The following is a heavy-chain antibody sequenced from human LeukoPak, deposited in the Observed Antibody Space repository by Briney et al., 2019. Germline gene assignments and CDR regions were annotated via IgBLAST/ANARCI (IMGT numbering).Heavy chain of an antibody. V-gene: IGHV3-21*01. Sequence: GGPLRLSCAASGFTFSSYSMNWVRQAPGKGLEGVSSISSSSSYIYYADSVKGRFTISSDNAKNSLYLQMNSLRAEDTAVYYCARDWGYYYYYGMDVWGQGTTVTVSS. CDR3: ARDWGYYYYYGMDV. CDR2: ISSSSSYI. J-gene: IGHJ6*02. CDR1: GFTFSSYS. D-gene: IGHD3-16*01.